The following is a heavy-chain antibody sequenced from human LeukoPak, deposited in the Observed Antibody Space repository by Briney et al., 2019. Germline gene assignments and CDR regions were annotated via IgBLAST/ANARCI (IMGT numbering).Heavy chain of an antibody. V-gene: IGHV4-59*01. CDR2: IYYSGST. CDR1: GGSISSYY. CDR3: ARVPIYYDSSLNYYYMDV. Sequence: PSETLSLTCTVSGGSISSYYWSWIRQPPWKGLEWIGYIYYSGSTNYNPSLKSRVTISVDTSKNQFSLKLNSVTAVDTAVYYCARVPIYYDSSLNYYYMDVWGKGTTVTVSS. D-gene: IGHD3-22*01. J-gene: IGHJ6*03.